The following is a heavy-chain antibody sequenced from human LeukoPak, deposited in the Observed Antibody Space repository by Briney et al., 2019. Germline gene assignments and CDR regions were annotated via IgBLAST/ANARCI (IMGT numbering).Heavy chain of an antibody. CDR2: IYYSGST. CDR3: ARQHDSYYYHYIDV. CDR1: GGSISSSSYY. J-gene: IGHJ6*03. V-gene: IGHV4-39*01. Sequence: SETLSLTCTVSGGSISSSSYYWGWIRQPPGKGLEWIGSIYYSGSTYYNPSLKSRVTISVDTSKNQFSLKLSSVTAADTAVYYCARQHDSYYYHYIDVWGSGTTVTVSS.